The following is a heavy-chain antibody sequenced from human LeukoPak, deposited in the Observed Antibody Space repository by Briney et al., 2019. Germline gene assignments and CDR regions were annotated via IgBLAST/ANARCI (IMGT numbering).Heavy chain of an antibody. CDR3: ARESWAYSPFDS. V-gene: IGHV1-46*02. CDR1: GYTFNSSY. CDR2: INPSDDST. J-gene: IGHJ4*02. D-gene: IGHD2-21*01. Sequence: ASVKVSCKASGYTFNSSYMHWVRQAPGQGLEWMGIINPSDDSTRYAQKFQGRVTMTKDTSTNTVYMHLSSLSSDDTAVYYCARESWAYSPFDSWGQGILVTVSP.